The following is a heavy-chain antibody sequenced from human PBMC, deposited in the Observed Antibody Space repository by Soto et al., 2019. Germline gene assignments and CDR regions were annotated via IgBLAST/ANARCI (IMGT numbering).Heavy chain of an antibody. Sequence: LRLSCAASGLPLSTDTLHWVRQAPGKGLEWVALISYDGHNEYYADSVKGRFTISRDNSENTLYLQMNRLRPEDTAVYYCAKVAGRHYAMDVSRQGTTVTVS. CDR3: AKVAGRHYAMDV. D-gene: IGHD6-6*01. J-gene: IGHJ6*02. V-gene: IGHV3-30*18. CDR1: GLPLSTDT. CDR2: ISYDGHNE.